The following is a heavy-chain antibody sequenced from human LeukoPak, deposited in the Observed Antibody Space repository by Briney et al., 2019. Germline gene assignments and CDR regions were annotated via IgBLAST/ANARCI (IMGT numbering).Heavy chain of an antibody. J-gene: IGHJ6*03. D-gene: IGHD3-22*01. CDR2: IRYDGSNK. V-gene: IGHV3-30*02. CDR1: GFTFSSYG. CDR3: AKRGYYYDSSGYNGEYYYYYMDV. Sequence: GGSLRLSCAASGFTFSSYGMHWVRQAPGKGLEWVAFIRYDGSNKYYADSVKGRFTISRDNSKNTLYLQMNSLRAEDTAVYYCAKRGYYYDSSGYNGEYYYYYMDVWGKGTTVTVSS.